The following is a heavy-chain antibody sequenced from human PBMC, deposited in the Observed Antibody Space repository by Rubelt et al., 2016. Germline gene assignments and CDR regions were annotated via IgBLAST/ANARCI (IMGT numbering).Heavy chain of an antibody. CDR1: GFTFSNFA. CDR2: IRGGGAYK. CDR3: AGGNSAAD. J-gene: IGHJ4*02. Sequence: EVQLLASGGGLAQPGGSLRLSCAASGFTFSNFAMSWVRQAPGKGLEWVSYIRGGGAYKFYADSVKGRFTISRDNAKKEVKLQSKSLGAGDTAVYYWAGGNSAADWGQGTLVTVSS. V-gene: IGHV3-23*01. D-gene: IGHD3-10*01.